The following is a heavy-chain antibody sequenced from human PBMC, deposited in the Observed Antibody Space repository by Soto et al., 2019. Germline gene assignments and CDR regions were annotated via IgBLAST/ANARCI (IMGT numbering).Heavy chain of an antibody. CDR2: ISGGGDRT. D-gene: IGHD3-10*01. CDR1: GFTFSNNA. Sequence: PGGSLRLSCAASGFTFSNNAMSWVRQAPGKGLEWVSGISGGGDRTYFADSVRGRFTISRDNSKNTVDLQMNSLRAEDTAVYYCAKVLGIIMVRGINTFDYWGQGTLVTVSS. J-gene: IGHJ4*02. V-gene: IGHV3-23*01. CDR3: AKVLGIIMVRGINTFDY.